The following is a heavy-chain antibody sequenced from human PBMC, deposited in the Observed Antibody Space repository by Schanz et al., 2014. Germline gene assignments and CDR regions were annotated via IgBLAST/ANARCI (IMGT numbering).Heavy chain of an antibody. V-gene: IGHV3-23*04. CDR3: ARGNYGMDV. CDR2: ISGSGGST. J-gene: IGHJ6*02. Sequence: EVQLVESGGGLVQPGGSLSLSCAASGFTFSSYAMSWVRQAPGRGLEWVSVISGSGGSTYYADSVRGRFTISRDNAKNSLFLQMNSLRAEDTAKYYCARGNYGMDVWGQGTTVTVSS. CDR1: GFTFSSYA.